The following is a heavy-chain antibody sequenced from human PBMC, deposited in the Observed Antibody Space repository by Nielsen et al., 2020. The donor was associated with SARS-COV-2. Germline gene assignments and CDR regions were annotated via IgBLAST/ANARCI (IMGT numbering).Heavy chain of an antibody. V-gene: IGHV3-74*01. Sequence: SCESSALTLITYWLHWVRQAPGKGLVWVSRRNSEGSRTSYADSVKGRFTISRDNAKNTLYLQMNSLRAEDTAVYYCVRGLQVPNGLAHRWGQGTLVTVSS. D-gene: IGHD3-16*01. CDR2: RNSEGSRT. CDR1: ALTLITYW. J-gene: IGHJ4*02. CDR3: VRGLQVPNGLAHR.